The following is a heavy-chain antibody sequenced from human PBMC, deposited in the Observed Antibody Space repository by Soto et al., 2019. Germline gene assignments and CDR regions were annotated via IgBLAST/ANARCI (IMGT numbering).Heavy chain of an antibody. D-gene: IGHD1-1*01. Sequence: ASVKVSCKASGYTFTGYYMHWVRQAPGQGLEWMGWINPNSGGTNYAQKFQGWVTMTRDTSISTAYMELSRLRSDDTAVYYCARDGRATGTPNCYYYYGMDVWGQGTTVTVSS. J-gene: IGHJ6*02. CDR1: GYTFTGYY. CDR2: INPNSGGT. CDR3: ARDGRATGTPNCYYYYGMDV. V-gene: IGHV1-2*04.